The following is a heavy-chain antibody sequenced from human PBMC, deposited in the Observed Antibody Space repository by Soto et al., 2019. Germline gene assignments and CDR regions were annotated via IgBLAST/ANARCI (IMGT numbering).Heavy chain of an antibody. CDR2: INYNGIYT. V-gene: IGHV3-21*06. J-gene: IGHJ4*02. Sequence: EGQLVESGGGLVEPGGSLRLSCAASGFIFSSSDMTWVRQAPGKGLEYVSSINYNGIYTFYAEPAKGRFTISRDNAKNSLYLQMYSLTAEDTAVYFCVRKSNSHISGYDYFDYWGQGTLVIVSS. D-gene: IGHD3-22*01. CDR3: VRKSNSHISGYDYFDY. CDR1: GFIFSSSD.